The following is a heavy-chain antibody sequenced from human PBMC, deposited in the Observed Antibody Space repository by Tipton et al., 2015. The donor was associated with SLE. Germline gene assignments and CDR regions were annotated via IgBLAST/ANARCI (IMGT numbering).Heavy chain of an antibody. D-gene: IGHD4/OR15-4a*01. CDR1: GGSFSGYY. J-gene: IGHJ5*02. CDR3: ARERIEEYGGKENWIDP. Sequence: LRLSCAVYGGSFSGYYWSWLRQSPGKGLEWIGEINHSGSTNYNPSLKSRVTISVERSNNQFSLNLSSVTAADTAVYYCARERIEEYGGKENWIDPWGQGTLVTVSS. V-gene: IGHV4-34*01. CDR2: INHSGST.